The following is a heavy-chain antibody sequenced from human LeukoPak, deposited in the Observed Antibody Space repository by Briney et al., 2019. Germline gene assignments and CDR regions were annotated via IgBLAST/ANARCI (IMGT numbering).Heavy chain of an antibody. CDR1: GYTFTGYY. Sequence: GASVKVSCKASGYTFTGYYMHWVRQAPGQGLEWMGWINPNSGGTNYAQKFQGRVTMTRDTSISTAYMELSRLRSDDTAVYYCARDWVDTAMVTDPIFDYWGQGTLVTVSS. V-gene: IGHV1-2*02. D-gene: IGHD5-18*01. J-gene: IGHJ4*02. CDR2: INPNSGGT. CDR3: ARDWVDTAMVTDPIFDY.